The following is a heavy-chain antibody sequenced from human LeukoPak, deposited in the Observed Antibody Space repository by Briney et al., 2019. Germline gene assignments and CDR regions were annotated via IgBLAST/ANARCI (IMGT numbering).Heavy chain of an antibody. CDR3: ARDVVAARGSFDY. D-gene: IGHD2-2*01. Sequence: SETLSLTCAVYGGSFSGYYWGWIRQPPGKGLEWIGSIYYSGSTYYNPSLESRVTISVDTSKNQFSLKLTSVTAADTAVYYCARDVVAARGSFDYWGQGTLVTVSS. J-gene: IGHJ4*02. CDR1: GGSFSGYY. V-gene: IGHV4-34*01. CDR2: IYYSGST.